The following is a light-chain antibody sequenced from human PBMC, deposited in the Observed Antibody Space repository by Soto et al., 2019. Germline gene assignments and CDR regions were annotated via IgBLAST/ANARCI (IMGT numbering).Light chain of an antibody. Sequence: QSALTQPPSASGSPGQSVTISCTGTSSDVGGYNYVSWYQQHPGKAPKLMIYEVTKRPSGVPDRLSGSKSGNTASLTVSGLQAEDEADYFCCSHAGDNTYVFGTGTKGTVL. V-gene: IGLV2-8*01. J-gene: IGLJ1*01. CDR2: EVT. CDR3: CSHAGDNTYV. CDR1: SSDVGGYNY.